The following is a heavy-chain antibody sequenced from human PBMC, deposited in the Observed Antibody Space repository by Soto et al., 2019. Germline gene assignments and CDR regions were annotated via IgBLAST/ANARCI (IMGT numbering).Heavy chain of an antibody. D-gene: IGHD6-6*01. CDR2: MNPNTGNT. V-gene: IGHV1-8*01. CDR3: ARDRPTSSIRARDYYYAMDV. J-gene: IGHJ6*02. Sequence: GASVKVSCKTSGYTFPSYGINWVRHATGQGLEWMGWMNPNTGNTGYAQKFQGRVTMTRNTSISTAYMELRSLRSDDTAVYYCARDRPTSSIRARDYYYAMDVWGQGTTVTVSS. CDR1: GYTFPSYG.